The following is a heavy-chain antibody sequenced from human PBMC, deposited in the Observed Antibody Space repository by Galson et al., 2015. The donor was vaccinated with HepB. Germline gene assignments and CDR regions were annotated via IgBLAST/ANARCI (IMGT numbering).Heavy chain of an antibody. CDR2: ISYDGSNK. J-gene: IGHJ4*02. D-gene: IGHD2-15*01. CDR1: GFTFSSYA. CDR3: ASDIVVVVAATPGRFDY. Sequence: LRLSCAASGFTFSSYAMHWVRQAPGKGLEWVAVISYDGSNKYYADSVKGRFTISRDNSKNTLYLQMNSLRAEDTAVYYCASDIVVVVAATPGRFDYWGQGTLVTVSS. V-gene: IGHV3-30*04.